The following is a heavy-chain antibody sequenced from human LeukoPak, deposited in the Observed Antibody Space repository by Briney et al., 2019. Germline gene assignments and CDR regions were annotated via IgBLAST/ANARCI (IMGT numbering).Heavy chain of an antibody. Sequence: GGSLRLSCAASGFTFSSYSMNWVRQAPGKGLEWVSYISSSSSTIYYADSVKGRFTISRDNAKNSLYLQMNSLRAEDTAVYYCAGEHCSSTSCPKLNWFDPWGQGTLVTVSS. J-gene: IGHJ5*02. CDR1: GFTFSSYS. V-gene: IGHV3-48*01. CDR3: AGEHCSSTSCPKLNWFDP. D-gene: IGHD2-2*01. CDR2: ISSSSSTI.